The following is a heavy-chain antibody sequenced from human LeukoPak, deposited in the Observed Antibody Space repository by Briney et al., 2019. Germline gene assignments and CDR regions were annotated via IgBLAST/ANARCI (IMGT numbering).Heavy chain of an antibody. CDR1: GGTFSSYA. CDR2: IIPIFGTA. D-gene: IGHD2-2*02. Sequence: ASVKVSCKASGGTFSSYAISWVRQVPGQGLEWMGGIIPIFGTANYAQKFQGRVTITADESTSTAYMELSSLRSEDTAVYYCARAGDCSSTSCYSYYYYYMDVWGKGTTVTVSS. CDR3: ARAGDCSSTSCYSYYYYYMDV. J-gene: IGHJ6*03. V-gene: IGHV1-69*13.